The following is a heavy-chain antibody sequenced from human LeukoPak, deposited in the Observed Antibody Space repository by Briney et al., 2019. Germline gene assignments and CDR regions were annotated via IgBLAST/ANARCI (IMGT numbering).Heavy chain of an antibody. CDR3: AITGESSNWSLYFDY. J-gene: IGHJ4*02. V-gene: IGHV3-53*01. CDR2: IYTDGST. Sequence: AGGSLRLSCAASEFTVSSHYMSWVRQAPGKGLEWVSVIYTDGSTYYADSVKGRFTISRDNSKNTLYLQMNNLRAEDTAAYYCAITGESSNWSLYFDYWGQGTLVTVSS. D-gene: IGHD6-13*01. CDR1: EFTVSSHY.